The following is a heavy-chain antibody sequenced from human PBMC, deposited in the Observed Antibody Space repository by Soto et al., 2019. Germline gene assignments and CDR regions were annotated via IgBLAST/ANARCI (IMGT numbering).Heavy chain of an antibody. CDR1: GFSLSNARMG. V-gene: IGHV2-26*01. J-gene: IGHJ3*02. Sequence: QVTLKESGPVLVKPTETLTLTCTVSGFSLSNARMGVSWIRQPSGKALEWLAHIFSNDEKSYSTSLKSRLTISKDTSKSQVVLTMTNMDPVDTATYYCARSSPYDFWSGFGAFDIWGQGTMVTVSS. CDR3: ARSSPYDFWSGFGAFDI. CDR2: IFSNDEK. D-gene: IGHD3-3*01.